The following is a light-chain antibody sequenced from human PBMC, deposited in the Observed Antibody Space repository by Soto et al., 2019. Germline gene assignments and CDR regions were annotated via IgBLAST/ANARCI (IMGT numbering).Light chain of an antibody. CDR1: QSVSNNY. CDR2: GAS. V-gene: IGKV3-20*01. Sequence: EIVLTQSPGTLSLSPGERATLSCRASQSVSNNYLAWYQQKPGQAPRLLIYGASSRATGIPDRFSGSGSGTDFTLTISRLEPEDFAVYYCQQYGNSPRTFCQGTKLVIK. CDR3: QQYGNSPRT. J-gene: IGKJ2*01.